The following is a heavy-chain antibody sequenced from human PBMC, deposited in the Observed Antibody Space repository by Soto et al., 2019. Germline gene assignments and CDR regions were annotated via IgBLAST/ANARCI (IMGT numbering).Heavy chain of an antibody. J-gene: IGHJ6*02. CDR1: GGTFSSYA. CDR2: IIPIFGTA. V-gene: IGHV1-69*06. D-gene: IGHD1-1*01. CDR3: ARKYYMWNDVADYYYYGLDV. Sequence: SVKVSCKASGGTFSSYAISWVRQAPGQGLEWMGGIIPIFGTANYAQKFQGRVSITADKSTSTAYMELSSLRSEDTAVYYCARKYYMWNDVADYYYYGLDVWGQGTTVTVSS.